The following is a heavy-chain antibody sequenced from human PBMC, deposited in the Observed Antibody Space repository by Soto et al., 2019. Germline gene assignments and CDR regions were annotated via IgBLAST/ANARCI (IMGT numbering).Heavy chain of an antibody. V-gene: IGHV1-18*01. J-gene: IGHJ5*02. CDR1: GYTFSNYG. CDR2: ISLYSDGT. D-gene: IGHD2-2*01. CDR3: ARVVPGAEAWFGP. Sequence: QVQLVQSGGEVKRPGASVKVSCKTSGYTFSNYGITWVRQAPGQPLEWLGWISLYSDGTNYAQKFQGRVSMTTDTSPTTAYMELRSLRSDDTAVYYCARVVPGAEAWFGPWGQGPLVTVPS.